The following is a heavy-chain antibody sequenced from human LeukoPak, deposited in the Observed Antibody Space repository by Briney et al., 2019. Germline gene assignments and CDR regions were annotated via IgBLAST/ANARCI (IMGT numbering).Heavy chain of an antibody. J-gene: IGHJ5*01. CDR2: ISSRSGSI. CDR3: TRDPRHFDS. V-gene: IGHV3-48*04. Sequence: GGSLRLSCAASRFTFSFYSMNWVRQAPGKGLEWVADISSRSGSIYYADSVKGRFTISRDNAKNSLYLQMNSLRAEGTAMYYCTRDPRHFDSCGQGTLVTVSS. CDR1: RFTFSFYS. D-gene: IGHD6-6*01.